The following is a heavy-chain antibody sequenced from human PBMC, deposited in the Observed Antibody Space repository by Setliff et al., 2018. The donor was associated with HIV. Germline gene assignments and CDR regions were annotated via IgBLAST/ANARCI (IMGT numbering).Heavy chain of an antibody. J-gene: IGHJ5*02. CDR2: MFYGGNT. V-gene: IGHV4-59*11. CDR3: ARAYGSERLNWFDP. Sequence: PSETLSLTCTVSGGSISSHYWSWIRQPPGKGLEWIGYMFYGGNTDYNPSLKGRITISVDTSKNQTSLRLRSVTAADTAVYYCARAYGSERLNWFDPWGQGTLVTVSS. D-gene: IGHD3-10*01. CDR1: GGSISSHY.